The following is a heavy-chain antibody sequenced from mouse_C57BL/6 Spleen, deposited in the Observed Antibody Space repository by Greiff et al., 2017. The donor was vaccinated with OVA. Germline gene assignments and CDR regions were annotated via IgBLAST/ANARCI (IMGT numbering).Heavy chain of an antibody. D-gene: IGHD1-1*01. CDR1: GYTFTSYW. CDR3: ARGYYYGSSYSWFAY. V-gene: IGHV1-55*01. CDR2: IYPGSGST. Sequence: QVQLQQPGAELVKPGASVKMSCKASGYTFTSYWITWVKQRPGQGLEWIGDIYPGSGSTNYNEKFKSKATLTVDTSSSTAYMQLSSLTSEDSAVYYCARGYYYGSSYSWFAYWGQGTLVTVSA. J-gene: IGHJ3*01.